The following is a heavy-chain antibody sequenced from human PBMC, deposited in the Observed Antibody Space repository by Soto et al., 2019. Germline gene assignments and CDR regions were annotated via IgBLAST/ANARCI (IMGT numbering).Heavy chain of an antibody. CDR3: ASRHSSPYFDY. V-gene: IGHV4-30-4*01. CDR2: IYYSGST. Sequence: SETLSLTCTVSGGSISSGDYYWSWIRQPPGKGLEWIGSIYYSGSTYYNPSLKSRVTISVDTSKNQFSLKLNSVTAADTAVYYCASRHSSPYFDYWGQGTMVTVSS. D-gene: IGHD6-13*01. CDR1: GGSISSGDYY. J-gene: IGHJ4*02.